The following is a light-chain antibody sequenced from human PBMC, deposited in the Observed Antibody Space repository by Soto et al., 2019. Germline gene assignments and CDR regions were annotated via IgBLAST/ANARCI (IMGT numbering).Light chain of an antibody. CDR2: DAS. Sequence: EIVLTQSPGTLSLSPGERATLSCRASQSVSSGYLAWYQQKPGQAPRLLIHDASTRATGIADRFSGSGSGTDFTLTISRLEPEDFAVYYCQQYGSSPITFGQGTRLEI. J-gene: IGKJ5*01. CDR3: QQYGSSPIT. V-gene: IGKV3-20*01. CDR1: QSVSSGY.